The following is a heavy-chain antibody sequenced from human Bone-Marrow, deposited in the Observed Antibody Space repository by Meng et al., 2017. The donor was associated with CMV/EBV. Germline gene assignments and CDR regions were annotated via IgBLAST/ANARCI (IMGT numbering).Heavy chain of an antibody. Sequence: ASVKVSCKASGYTFTGYYMHWVRQAPGQGLEWMGWINPNSGGTNYAQKFQGRVTITADKSTSTAYMELSSLRSEDTAVYYCARVGHYYDSSGYYYPYWGQGTLVTVSS. CDR2: INPNSGGT. CDR1: GYTFTGYY. CDR3: ARVGHYYDSSGYYYPY. D-gene: IGHD3-22*01. V-gene: IGHV1-2*02. J-gene: IGHJ4*02.